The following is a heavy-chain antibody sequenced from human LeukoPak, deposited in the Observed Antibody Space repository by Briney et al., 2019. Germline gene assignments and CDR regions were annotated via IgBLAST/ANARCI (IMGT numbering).Heavy chain of an antibody. V-gene: IGHV3-30*04. CDR1: GFTFSSYA. J-gene: IGHJ4*02. CDR2: ISYDGSNK. D-gene: IGHD4-17*01. CDR3: ARVPGYGDYAPLDY. Sequence: GRSLRLSCAAPGFTFSSYAMHWVRQAPGKGLEWVAVISYDGSNKYYADSVKGRFTISRDNSKNTLYLQMNSLRAEDTAVYYCARVPGYGDYAPLDYWGQGTLVTVSS.